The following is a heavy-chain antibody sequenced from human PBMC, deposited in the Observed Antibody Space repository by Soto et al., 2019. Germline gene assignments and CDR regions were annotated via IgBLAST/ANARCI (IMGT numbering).Heavy chain of an antibody. CDR2: IIHSEST. J-gene: IGHJ6*02. Sequence: SETLSLTCTVSGGSISSTFYYWSWVRQPPGKGLEWIGEIIHSESTKYNPSLKSRVTISVDTSKNQFSLKLSSVTAADTAEYYCARQRPTDGRWEFANYYGMDVWGQGTPVTVSS. CDR1: GGSISSTFYY. V-gene: IGHV4-34*12. D-gene: IGHD1-26*01. CDR3: ARQRPTDGRWEFANYYGMDV.